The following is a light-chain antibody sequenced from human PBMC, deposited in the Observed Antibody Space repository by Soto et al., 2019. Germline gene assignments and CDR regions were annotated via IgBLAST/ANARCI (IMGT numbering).Light chain of an antibody. CDR3: QKYNSWPLT. J-gene: IGKJ4*01. V-gene: IGKV3-15*01. CDR2: GAS. Sequence: EIVMTQSPATLSVSPGGRATLSCRASQSISSDLAWYQQKPGQPPKLLIYGASTRATGIPARFSGSGSGAEFTLTISSLQSEDFALYHCQKYNSWPLTFGGGTEVEI. CDR1: QSISSD.